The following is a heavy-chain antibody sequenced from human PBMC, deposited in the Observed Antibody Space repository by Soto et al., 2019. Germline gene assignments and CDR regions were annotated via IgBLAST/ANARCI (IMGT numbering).Heavy chain of an antibody. Sequence: QVQLQESGPGLVKPSQSLSLTCTVSGGSISSGGYYWSWIRQHPGKGLEWIGYIYYSGSTYYNPSLKSRVTISVDTSKNQFSLKLSSVTAADTAVYYCARDRPYGSGSSKLTYYFDYWGQGTLVTVSS. J-gene: IGHJ4*02. V-gene: IGHV4-31*03. CDR2: IYYSGST. D-gene: IGHD3-10*01. CDR3: ARDRPYGSGSSKLTYYFDY. CDR1: GGSISSGGYY.